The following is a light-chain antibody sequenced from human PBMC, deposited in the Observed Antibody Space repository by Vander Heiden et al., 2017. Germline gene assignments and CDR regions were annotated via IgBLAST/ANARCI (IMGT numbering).Light chain of an antibody. Sequence: DIVLTQSPATLSLSPGERATLSCRASQSVSNYLAWYQHKPGQAPRLRIYDASDRAAGIPARFSGSGSGTDFTLTISSREPEDFAVYYCQQRNNGPPQVTFGGGTKVEIK. CDR1: QSVSNY. J-gene: IGKJ4*01. CDR2: DAS. V-gene: IGKV3-11*01. CDR3: QQRNNGPPQVT.